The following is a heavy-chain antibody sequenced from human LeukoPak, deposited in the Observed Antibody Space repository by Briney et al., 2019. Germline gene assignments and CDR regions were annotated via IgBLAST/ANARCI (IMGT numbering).Heavy chain of an antibody. CDR3: ARGYSYGETLDY. CDR1: GGSISSYY. D-gene: IGHD5-18*01. CDR2: IYYSGST. Sequence: SENLSLTCTVSGGSISSYYWSWIRQPPGKGLEWIGYIYYSGSTNYNPSLKSRVTISVDTSKNQFSLKLSSVTAADTAVYYCARGYSYGETLDYWGQGTLVTVSS. J-gene: IGHJ4*02. V-gene: IGHV4-59*08.